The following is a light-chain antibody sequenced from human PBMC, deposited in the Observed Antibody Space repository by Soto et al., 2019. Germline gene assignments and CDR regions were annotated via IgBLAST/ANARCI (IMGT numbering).Light chain of an antibody. CDR3: SSYTSSSTLV. CDR1: SSDVGGYNY. V-gene: IGLV2-14*01. Sequence: QSALTQPASVSGSPGQSIPISCTGTSSDVGGYNYVSWYQHHPGKAPKLMIYEVTKRPSGVSNRFSGSKSGNTASLTISGLQAEDEADYYCSSYTSSSTLVFGGGTQLTVL. J-gene: IGLJ2*01. CDR2: EVT.